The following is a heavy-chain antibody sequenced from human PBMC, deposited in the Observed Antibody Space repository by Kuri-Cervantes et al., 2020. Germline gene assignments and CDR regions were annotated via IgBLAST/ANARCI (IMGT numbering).Heavy chain of an antibody. J-gene: IGHJ6*02. Sequence: GGSLRLSCSASGFSIRGYTLNWVRQAPGTGLEWVSSIGGSGQYIYYADSMKGRFTISRDNARESLFLEMNSLRVEDTAVYYCARGRVATDTSFYYGLDVWGRGTTVTVSS. D-gene: IGHD2-21*02. CDR1: GFSIRGYT. CDR3: ARGRVATDTSFYYGLDV. V-gene: IGHV3-21*01. CDR2: IGGSGQYI.